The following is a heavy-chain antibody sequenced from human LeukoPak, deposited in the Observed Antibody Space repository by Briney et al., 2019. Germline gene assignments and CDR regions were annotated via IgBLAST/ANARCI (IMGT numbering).Heavy chain of an antibody. Sequence: GGSLRLSCAASGFTFSSYGMHWVRQAPGKGLEWVAVISYDGSNKYYADSVKGRFTISRDNSKNTLYLQMNSLRAEDTAVYYCAKDKGYSSGWLGSNSLSGDYWGQGTLVTVSS. CDR3: AKDKGYSSGWLGSNSLSGDY. CDR1: GFTFSSYG. V-gene: IGHV3-30*18. D-gene: IGHD6-19*01. J-gene: IGHJ4*02. CDR2: ISYDGSNK.